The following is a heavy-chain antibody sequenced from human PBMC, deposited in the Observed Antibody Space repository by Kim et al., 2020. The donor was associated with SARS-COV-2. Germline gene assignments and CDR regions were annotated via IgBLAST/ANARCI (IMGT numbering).Heavy chain of an antibody. D-gene: IGHD6-13*01. V-gene: IGHV3-33*06. CDR3: AKDIGQGGWYSSSWGPDY. Sequence: GGSLRLSCAASGFTFSSYGMHWVRQAPGKGLEWVAVIWYDGSNKYYADSVKGRFTISRDNSKNTLYLQMNSLRAEDTAVYYCAKDIGQGGWYSSSWGPDYWGQGTLVTVSS. J-gene: IGHJ4*02. CDR1: GFTFSSYG. CDR2: IWYDGSNK.